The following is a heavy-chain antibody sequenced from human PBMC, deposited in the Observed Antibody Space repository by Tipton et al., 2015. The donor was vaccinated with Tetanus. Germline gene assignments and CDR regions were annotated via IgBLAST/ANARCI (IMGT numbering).Heavy chain of an antibody. J-gene: IGHJ4*02. CDR3: ARVPTNPLAVDRPTDY. CDR1: GYTFNTFG. Sequence: QPGAEVKKPGASVKVSCKASGYTFNTFGISWVRQAPGQGLEWMGWISVYNGNTNYGQNVQGRVTMTTDTPTSTAYMELRSLRSDDTAVYYCARVPTNPLAVDRPTDYWGQGTLVTVSS. D-gene: IGHD6-19*01. V-gene: IGHV1-18*01. CDR2: ISVYNGNT.